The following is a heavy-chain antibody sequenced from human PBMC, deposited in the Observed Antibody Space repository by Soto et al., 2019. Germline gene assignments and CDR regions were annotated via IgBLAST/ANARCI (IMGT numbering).Heavy chain of an antibody. Sequence: DVRLVESGGGLVQPGGSLRLSCTASGFSVGRLFMTWVRQAPGKGLEWVSVLSSDDNTYYADSVKGRFTISRDISKNTLFLEMNSLRAEDTAVYHCAIDIVGGSYDFWHGGQGTLVTVSS. CDR3: AIDIVGGSYDFWH. J-gene: IGHJ4*02. CDR2: LSSDDNT. V-gene: IGHV3-66*01. D-gene: IGHD3-3*01. CDR1: GFSVGRLF.